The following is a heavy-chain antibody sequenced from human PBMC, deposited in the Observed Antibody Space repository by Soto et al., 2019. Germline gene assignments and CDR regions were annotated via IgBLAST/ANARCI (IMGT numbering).Heavy chain of an antibody. J-gene: IGHJ4*02. D-gene: IGHD3-3*01. CDR1: SGSISSSNW. V-gene: IGHV4-4*02. CDR3: ARDQDQNDFWSSYYQD. Sequence: PSETLSLTCAVSSGSISSSNWWSWVRQPPGKGLEWIGEIYHSGSTNYNPSLKSRVTISVDKSKNQFSLKLSSVTAADTAVYYCARDQDQNDFWSSYYQDWGQGTLVTVSS. CDR2: IYHSGST.